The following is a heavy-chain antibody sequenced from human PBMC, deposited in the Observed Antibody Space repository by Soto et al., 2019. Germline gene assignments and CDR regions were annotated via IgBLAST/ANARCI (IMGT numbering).Heavy chain of an antibody. D-gene: IGHD3-3*01. J-gene: IGHJ4*02. CDR2: IYYSGST. V-gene: IGHV4-59*08. Sequence: SETLSLTCTVSGGSISSYYWSWIRQPPGKGLEWIGYIYYSGSTNYNPSLKSRVTISVDTSKNQFSLKLSSVTAADTAVYYCAGRTIFGVVMGYFDYGGQETLVTVS. CDR3: AGRTIFGVVMGYFDY. CDR1: GGSISSYY.